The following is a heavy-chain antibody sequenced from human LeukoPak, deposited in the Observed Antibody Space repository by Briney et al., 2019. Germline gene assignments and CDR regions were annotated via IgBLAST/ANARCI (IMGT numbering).Heavy chain of an antibody. CDR2: ISDSGGTT. D-gene: IGHD3-10*01. CDR3: AKEASGYGYYFDY. V-gene: IGHV3-23*01. J-gene: IGHJ4*02. Sequence: PGGSLRLSCAVSGFTFSSFAVSWVRQPPGKGLEWLSVISDSGGTTFYADSVKGRFTISRDNSKNTLYLQMNSLRAEDTAVYYCAKEASGYGYYFDYWGQGTLVTVSS. CDR1: GFTFSSFA.